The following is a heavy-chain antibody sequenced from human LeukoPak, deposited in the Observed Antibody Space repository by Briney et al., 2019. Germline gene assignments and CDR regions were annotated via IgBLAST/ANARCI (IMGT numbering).Heavy chain of an antibody. Sequence: GGSLRLSCAASGFTFSSYWMSWVRQAPGKGLEWVANIKQDGSEKYYVDSLKGRFTISRDNAKNSLYLQMNSLTAEDTAVYYCAXVRRDGXXXXYXXYXGQXTLVXXSS. V-gene: IGHV3-7*01. J-gene: IGHJ4*02. CDR2: IKQDGSEK. CDR3: AXVRRDGXXXXYXXY. CDR1: GFTFSSYW. D-gene: IGHD5-24*01.